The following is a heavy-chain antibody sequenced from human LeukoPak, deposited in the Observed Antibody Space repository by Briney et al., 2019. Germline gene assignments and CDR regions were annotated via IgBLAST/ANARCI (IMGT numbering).Heavy chain of an antibody. Sequence: HSGGSLRLSCAASGFTFSSYAMSWVRQAPGKGLEWVSAISGSGGSTYYADSVKGRFTISRDNSKNTLYLQMNSLRAEDTAVYYCASQYYEILTGYFYYFDYWGQGTLVTVSS. CDR2: ISGSGGST. D-gene: IGHD3-9*01. CDR1: GFTFSSYA. J-gene: IGHJ4*02. CDR3: ASQYYEILTGYFYYFDY. V-gene: IGHV3-23*01.